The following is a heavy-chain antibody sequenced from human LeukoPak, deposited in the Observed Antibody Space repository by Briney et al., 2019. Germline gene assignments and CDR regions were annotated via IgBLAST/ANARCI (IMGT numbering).Heavy chain of an antibody. Sequence: DPSETLSLTCSVSGFSISTYYWNWIRQPPGKGLERIGYIYNSGSTNYNPSLKSRVTISVDTSKNQFSLKLKSVTAADTAVYYCARGQVGATTLFDYWGQGTLVTVSS. D-gene: IGHD1-26*01. CDR1: GFSISTYY. CDR3: ARGQVGATTLFDY. V-gene: IGHV4-59*01. J-gene: IGHJ4*02. CDR2: IYNSGST.